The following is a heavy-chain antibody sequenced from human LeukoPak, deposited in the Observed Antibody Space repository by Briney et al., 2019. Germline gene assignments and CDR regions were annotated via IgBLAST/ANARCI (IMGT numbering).Heavy chain of an antibody. CDR3: AKDRGDSSGYYYRVGYFDY. V-gene: IGHV3-30-3*01. D-gene: IGHD3-22*01. Sequence: PGGSLRLSCAASGFTFSSYAMHWVRQAPGKGLEWVAVISYDGSNKYYADSVKGRFTISRDNSKNTLYLQMNSLRAEDTAVYYCAKDRGDSSGYYYRVGYFDYWGQGTLVTVSS. CDR1: GFTFSSYA. J-gene: IGHJ4*02. CDR2: ISYDGSNK.